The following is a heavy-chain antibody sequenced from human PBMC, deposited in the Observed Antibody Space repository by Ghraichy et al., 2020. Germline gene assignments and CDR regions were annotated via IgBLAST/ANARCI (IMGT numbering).Heavy chain of an antibody. Sequence: SVKVSCKASGGTFSSYAISWVRQAPGQGLEWMGGIIPIFGTANYAQKFQGRVTITADESTSTAYMELSSLRSEDTAVYYCAGSPGGGSYYGSMDVWGQGTTVTVSS. CDR1: GGTFSSYA. J-gene: IGHJ6*02. V-gene: IGHV1-69*13. CDR3: AGSPGGGSYYGSMDV. D-gene: IGHD1-26*01. CDR2: IIPIFGTA.